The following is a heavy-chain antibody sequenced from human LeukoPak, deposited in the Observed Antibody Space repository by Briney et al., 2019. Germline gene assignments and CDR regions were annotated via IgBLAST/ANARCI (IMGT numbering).Heavy chain of an antibody. Sequence: GSLGPSCAASGFRFSDFYMSWIRQAPGKGPEWVAYISGSGRKTNHADSVQGRFTISRDNVKNSLFLDMKSLRVEDTALYYCARDRVAGTFDLWGKGSQATVSS. J-gene: IGHJ4*02. V-gene: IGHV3-11*01. CDR3: ARDRVAGTFDL. D-gene: IGHD6-19*01. CDR2: ISGSGRKT. CDR1: GFRFSDFY.